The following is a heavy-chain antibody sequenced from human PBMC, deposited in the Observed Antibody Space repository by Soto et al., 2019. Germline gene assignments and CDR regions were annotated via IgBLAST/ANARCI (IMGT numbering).Heavy chain of an antibody. CDR3: ARQEYSNPYYYYYGMDV. J-gene: IGHJ6*02. CDR1: GYSFTSYW. D-gene: IGHD6-6*01. V-gene: IGHV5-51*01. CDR2: IYPGDSDT. Sequence: PGESLKISCKGSGYSFTSYWIGWVRQMPGKGLEWMGIIYPGDSDTRYSPSFQGQVTISADKSISTAYLQWSSLKASDTAMYYCARQEYSNPYYYYYGMDVWGQGTTVTVSS.